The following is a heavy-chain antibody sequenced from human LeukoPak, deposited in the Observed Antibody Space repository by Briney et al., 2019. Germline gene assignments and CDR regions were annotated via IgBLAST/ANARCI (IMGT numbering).Heavy chain of an antibody. Sequence: GGSLRLSCVASGFSFSAYSMNWVRQAPGKGPEWVSSISGSAWTIYDADSVRGRFITSRDNAKKSLYLQMNSLRPEDTAMYFCTRDIRLTTDRDAFDIWGQGTMVTVSS. CDR1: GFSFSAYS. CDR2: ISGSAWTI. V-gene: IGHV3-21*01. J-gene: IGHJ3*02. CDR3: TRDIRLTTDRDAFDI. D-gene: IGHD1-14*01.